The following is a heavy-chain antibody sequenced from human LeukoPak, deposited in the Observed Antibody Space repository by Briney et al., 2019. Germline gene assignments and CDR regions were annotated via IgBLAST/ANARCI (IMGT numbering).Heavy chain of an antibody. V-gene: IGHV3-30*03. CDR1: GSTFSTYG. CDR3: VRDRRFPDDVFDI. J-gene: IGHJ3*02. CDR2: ISYDGSEK. D-gene: IGHD2-21*01. Sequence: GGSLRLSCAASGSTFSTYGMHWVRQAPGRGLEWVAVISYDGSEKYYPDSVKGRFTISRDNSRNTVFLQMNSLRAEDTALYYCVRDRRFPDDVFDIWGQGTMVTVSS.